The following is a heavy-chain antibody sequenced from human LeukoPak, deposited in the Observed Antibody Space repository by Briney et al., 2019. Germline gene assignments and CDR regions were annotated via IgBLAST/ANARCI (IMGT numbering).Heavy chain of an antibody. Sequence: GGSLRLSCAASGFTFSSYGMHWVRQAPGKGLEWVSAISGSGGSTYYADSVKGRFTISRDNSKNTLYLQMNSLRAEDTAVYYCAKEVFYSSGWYDGWGQGTLVTVSS. CDR2: ISGSGGST. V-gene: IGHV3-23*01. CDR1: GFTFSSYG. CDR3: AKEVFYSSGWYDG. D-gene: IGHD6-19*01. J-gene: IGHJ5*02.